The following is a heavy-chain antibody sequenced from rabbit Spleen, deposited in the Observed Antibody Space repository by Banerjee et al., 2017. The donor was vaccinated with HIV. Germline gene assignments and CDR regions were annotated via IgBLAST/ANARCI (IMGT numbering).Heavy chain of an antibody. CDR3: VREVSDNHSPL. CDR1: GFSFSDRDV. Sequence: QEQLEESGGGLVKPEGSLTLTCKASGFSFSDRDVMCWVRQAPGKGPEWIACIYNGDGSTYYASWVNGRFTISRSTSLNTVTLQMTSLTAADTATYFCVREVSDNHSPLWGPGTLVTVS. J-gene: IGHJ4*01. CDR2: IYNGDGST. V-gene: IGHV1S47*01. D-gene: IGHD1-1*01.